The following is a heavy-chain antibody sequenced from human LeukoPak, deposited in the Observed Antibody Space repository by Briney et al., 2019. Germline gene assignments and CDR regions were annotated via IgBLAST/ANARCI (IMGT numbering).Heavy chain of an antibody. Sequence: PGGSLRLSCAASGFTFSKYWMLWVRQAPGKGLEFVANIKEDGSEKHYVDSVKGRFTISRDNAKNSLYLQMNSLRAEDTAVYYCARDLNEPDYNYYGSDSGRYYWGQGTLVTVSS. J-gene: IGHJ4*02. CDR3: ARDLNEPDYNYYGSDSGRYY. D-gene: IGHD3-10*01. CDR2: IKEDGSEK. CDR1: GFTFSKYW. V-gene: IGHV3-7*01.